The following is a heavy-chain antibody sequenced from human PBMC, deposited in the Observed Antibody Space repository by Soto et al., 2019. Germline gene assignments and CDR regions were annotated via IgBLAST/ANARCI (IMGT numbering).Heavy chain of an antibody. CDR1: GFTFSSHD. CDR3: ARGRFRGGRVIRFDT. CDR2: IDSAGDA. V-gene: IGHV3-13*01. J-gene: IGHJ5*02. D-gene: IGHD3-10*01. Sequence: EVQLVESGGGLVQPGGSLRLSCAASGFTFSSHDMHWVRQVTGKGLEWVSGIDSAGDAKYPASVKGRFTSSRENAQNSLHLQINSLSAGDTLDDDGARGRFRGGRVIRFDTSGQGSLV.